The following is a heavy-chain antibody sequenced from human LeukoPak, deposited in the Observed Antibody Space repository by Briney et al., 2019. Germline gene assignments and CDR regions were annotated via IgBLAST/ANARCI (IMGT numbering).Heavy chain of an antibody. J-gene: IGHJ3*02. CDR1: GFTFGDYA. CDR3: NSDSSGYGLGAFDI. V-gene: IGHV3-49*04. D-gene: IGHD3-22*01. Sequence: GGSLRLSCTASGFTFGDYAMSWVRQAPGKGLEWVGFIRSKAYGGTTEYAASVKGRFTISRDDSKSIAYLQMNSLKTEDTAVYYCNSDSSGYGLGAFDIWGQGTMVAVS. CDR2: IRSKAYGGTT.